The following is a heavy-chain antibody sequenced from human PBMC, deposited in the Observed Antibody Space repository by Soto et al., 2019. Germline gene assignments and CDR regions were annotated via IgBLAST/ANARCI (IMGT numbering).Heavy chain of an antibody. CDR3: ARLVVRGFSLHHFDN. J-gene: IGHJ4*02. Sequence: TSETLSLTCTVSDGTISSGDYYWSWIRPPPGKGLEWIGYISYIWGTNYNPSLKSRVTLSRDTSKNQFSLKLSYLTAADTAVYYCARLVVRGFSLHHFDNWGQGTLVTVSS. D-gene: IGHD3-10*01. V-gene: IGHV4-61*08. CDR2: ISYIWGT. CDR1: DGTISSGDYY.